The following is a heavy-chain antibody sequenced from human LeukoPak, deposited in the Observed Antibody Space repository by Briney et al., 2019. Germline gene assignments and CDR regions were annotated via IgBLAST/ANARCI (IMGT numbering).Heavy chain of an antibody. CDR3: ARGAWGYNYGYHNY. CDR2: IIPIFGTA. D-gene: IGHD5-18*01. Sequence: ASVKVSCKASGGTFSSYAISWVRQAPGQGLEWMGRIIPIFGTANYAQKFQGRVTITTDESTSTAYMELSSLRSEDTAVYYCARGAWGYNYGYHNYWGQGTLVTVSS. J-gene: IGHJ4*02. CDR1: GGTFSSYA. V-gene: IGHV1-69*05.